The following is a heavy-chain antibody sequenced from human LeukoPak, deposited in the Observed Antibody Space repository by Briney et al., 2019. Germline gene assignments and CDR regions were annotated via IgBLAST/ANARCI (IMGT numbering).Heavy chain of an antibody. J-gene: IGHJ3*02. CDR2: IYTSGST. CDR1: GGSIISYY. Sequence: SAPLSLTCTASGGSIISYYWSWIRPPAGKGLEWIGRIYTSGSTNYNPSLKSRVTMSVDTSKNQFSLKLSTVTAADTAVYYCARDARYYYDSSGPADIWGQGTMVTVSS. CDR3: ARDARYYYDSSGPADI. V-gene: IGHV4-4*07. D-gene: IGHD3-22*01.